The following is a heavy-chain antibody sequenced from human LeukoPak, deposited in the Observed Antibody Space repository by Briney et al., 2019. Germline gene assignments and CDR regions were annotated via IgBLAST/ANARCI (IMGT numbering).Heavy chain of an antibody. CDR1: GYTFTSYY. D-gene: IGHD1-26*01. CDR2: INPTGGST. Sequence: ASVKVSCNASGYTFTSYYMHWVRQAPGQGLEWMGLINPTGGSTGYAQKFQGRVTMTRDMSTSTDYMELSSLRSEDTAIYYCARDNSVGDNAWWFDPWGQGTLVTVSS. CDR3: ARDNSVGDNAWWFDP. J-gene: IGHJ5*02. V-gene: IGHV1-46*01.